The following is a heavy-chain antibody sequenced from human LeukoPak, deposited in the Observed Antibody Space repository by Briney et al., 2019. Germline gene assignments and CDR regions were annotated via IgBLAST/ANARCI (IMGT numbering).Heavy chain of an antibody. Sequence: GGSLRLSCAASGFIFTTYSVNWVRQAPGKGLEWVSSISSSSSFIYYADSVKGRFTISRDNAKNSLYLQMNSLRGEDTAVYYCARGRWFDPWGQGTLVTVSS. J-gene: IGHJ5*02. CDR2: ISSSSSFI. V-gene: IGHV3-21*01. CDR3: ARGRWFDP. CDR1: GFIFTTYS.